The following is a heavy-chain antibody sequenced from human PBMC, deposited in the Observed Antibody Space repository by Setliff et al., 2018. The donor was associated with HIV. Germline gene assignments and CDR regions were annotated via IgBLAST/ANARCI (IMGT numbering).Heavy chain of an antibody. Sequence: PSETLSLTCTVSGGSIGSTNSYWGWIRQPPGKGLEWIGHVYARGNTNYNPSLKSRVTISVDTSKSQFSLKLSSVTAADTAVYYCARDRYGDYAYFDYWGQGTLVTVSS. D-gene: IGHD4-17*01. CDR1: GGSIGSTNSY. CDR2: VYARGNT. V-gene: IGHV4-39*07. CDR3: ARDRYGDYAYFDY. J-gene: IGHJ4*02.